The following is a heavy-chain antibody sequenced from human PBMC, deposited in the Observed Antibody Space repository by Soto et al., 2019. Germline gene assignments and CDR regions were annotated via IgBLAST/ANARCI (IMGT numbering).Heavy chain of an antibody. D-gene: IGHD3-10*01. Sequence: QVQLVESGGGVVQPGRSLRLSCAASGFTFSSYGMHWVRQAPGKGLEWVAVISHDGSNKYYADSVKGRFTISIDNSKNPLYLQMNSLRAADTAVYYCAKDPMVRGVIINAYYFDYWAQGNLVTVSS. CDR3: AKDPMVRGVIINAYYFDY. CDR2: ISHDGSNK. V-gene: IGHV3-30*18. CDR1: GFTFSSYG. J-gene: IGHJ4*02.